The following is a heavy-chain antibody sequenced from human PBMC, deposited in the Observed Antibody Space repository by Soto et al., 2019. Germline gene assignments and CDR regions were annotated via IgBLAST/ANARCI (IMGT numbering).Heavy chain of an antibody. J-gene: IGHJ4*02. D-gene: IGHD6-19*01. Sequence: GGSLRLSCAASGFTFSSYAMSWVRQAPGKGLEWVSAISGSGGSTYYADSVKGRFTISRDNSKNTLYLQTNSLRAEDTAVFYCAKGSQWLVLEGFYFDYWGQETLVTVSS. CDR3: AKGSQWLVLEGFYFDY. CDR2: ISGSGGST. CDR1: GFTFSSYA. V-gene: IGHV3-23*01.